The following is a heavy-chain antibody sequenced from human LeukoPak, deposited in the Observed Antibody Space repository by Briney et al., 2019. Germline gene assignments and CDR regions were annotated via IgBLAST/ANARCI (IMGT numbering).Heavy chain of an antibody. J-gene: IGHJ4*02. V-gene: IGHV3-23*01. CDR1: RFTFSTYG. Sequence: PGGSLRLSCAASRFTFSTYGMSWGRQAPGKGLEWVSSITGGGGSTYYADSVKGRFTISRDNSKNTLYLQMNSLRAEDTAVYYCAKSSYYDSSGYYREYYFDYWGQGTLVTVFS. CDR2: ITGGGGST. CDR3: AKSSYYDSSGYYREYYFDY. D-gene: IGHD3-22*01.